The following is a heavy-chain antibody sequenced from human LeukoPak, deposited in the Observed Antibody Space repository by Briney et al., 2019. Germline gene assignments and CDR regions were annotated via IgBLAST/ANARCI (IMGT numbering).Heavy chain of an antibody. J-gene: IGHJ4*02. CDR1: GYSISTGYY. Sequence: SETLSLTCTVSGYSISTGYYWGWIRQPPGKGLEWIGSIYHSGSTYYNPSLKSRVTISVDTSKNQFSLKLSSVTAADTAVYYCARVVSGWYYFDYWGQGTLVTVSS. V-gene: IGHV4-38-2*02. CDR3: ARVVSGWYYFDY. D-gene: IGHD6-19*01. CDR2: IYHSGST.